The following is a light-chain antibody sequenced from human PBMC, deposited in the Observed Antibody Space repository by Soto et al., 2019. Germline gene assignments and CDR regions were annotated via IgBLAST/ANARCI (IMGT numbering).Light chain of an antibody. J-gene: IGKJ1*01. CDR2: KAS. Sequence: DIQMTQSPSTLSASVGDRVTITCRASQGISSWLAWYQQKPGKAPKLLIYKASSLESGVPSRFSGSGSGTEFTLTISSLQPDDLATYYCQQYNSYSTFGQGTKVEI. CDR3: QQYNSYST. CDR1: QGISSW. V-gene: IGKV1-5*03.